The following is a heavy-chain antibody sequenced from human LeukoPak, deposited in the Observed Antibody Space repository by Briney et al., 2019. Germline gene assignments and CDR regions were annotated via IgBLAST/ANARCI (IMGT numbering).Heavy chain of an antibody. CDR2: IYYSGSI. D-gene: IGHD3-10*01. V-gene: IGHV4-30-4*08. Sequence: SETLSLTCTVSGGSISSGDYYWSWIRQPPGKGLEWIGYIYYSGSIYYNPSLKSRVTISVDTSKNQFSLKLSSVTAADTAVYYCASITMVRGVNYWGQGALVTVSS. CDR1: GGSISSGDYY. J-gene: IGHJ4*02. CDR3: ASITMVRGVNY.